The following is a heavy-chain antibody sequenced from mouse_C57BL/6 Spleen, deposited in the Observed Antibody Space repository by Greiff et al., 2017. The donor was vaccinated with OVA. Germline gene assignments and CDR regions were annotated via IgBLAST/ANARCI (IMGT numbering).Heavy chain of an antibody. J-gene: IGHJ4*01. CDR2: IDPSDSYT. CDR1: GYTFTSYW. CDR3: ARRGVYGSSFAMDD. Sequence: QVQLQQPGAELVMPGASVKLSCKASGYTFTSYWMHWVKQRPGQGLEWIGEIDPSDSYTNYNQKFKGKSTLTVDKSSSTAYMQLSSLTSEDSAVYYCARRGVYGSSFAMDDWGQGTSVTVAS. V-gene: IGHV1-69*01. D-gene: IGHD1-1*01.